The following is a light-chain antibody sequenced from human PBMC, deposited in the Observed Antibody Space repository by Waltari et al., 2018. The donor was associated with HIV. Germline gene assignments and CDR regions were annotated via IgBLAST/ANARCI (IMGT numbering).Light chain of an antibody. CDR3: AAWDDSLNGLWV. J-gene: IGLJ3*02. CDR2: SKN. CDR1: SSNIGSNT. V-gene: IGLV1-44*01. Sequence: QSVLTQPPSASGTPGQRVTISCSGSSSNIGSNTVNWYQQLPGTAPKHLIDSKNQRPSWVPDRFSGSKSGTSASLAISGLQSEDEADYYCAAWDDSLNGLWVFGGGTKLTVL.